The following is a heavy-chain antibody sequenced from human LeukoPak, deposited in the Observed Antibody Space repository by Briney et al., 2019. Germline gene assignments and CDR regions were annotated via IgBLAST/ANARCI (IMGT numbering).Heavy chain of an antibody. Sequence: SETLSLTCAVSGGSISSSNWLSWVRHPPGNGLEGIGEIYHSGSTNYNPSLKSRVTISVDKSKNKFSLKLSSVTAAGTAVYYCAREPRASLYYYYYMDVWGKGTTVTVSS. CDR3: AREPRASLYYYYYMDV. CDR1: GGSISSSNW. D-gene: IGHD1-26*01. V-gene: IGHV4-4*02. J-gene: IGHJ6*03. CDR2: IYHSGST.